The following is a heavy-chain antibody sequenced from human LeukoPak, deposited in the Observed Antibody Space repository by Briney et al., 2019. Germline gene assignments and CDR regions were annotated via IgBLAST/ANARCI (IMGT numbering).Heavy chain of an antibody. Sequence: GASVKVSCKASGYTFTTYGISWVRQAPGLGLEGMGWISAYNGNTNYAQKFQGRVTMTTDTSTSTAYMELRSLRSDDTAVYYCAREGKVGATNPWFDPWGQGTLVTVSS. D-gene: IGHD1-26*01. CDR1: GYTFTTYG. J-gene: IGHJ5*02. CDR3: AREGKVGATNPWFDP. V-gene: IGHV1-18*01. CDR2: ISAYNGNT.